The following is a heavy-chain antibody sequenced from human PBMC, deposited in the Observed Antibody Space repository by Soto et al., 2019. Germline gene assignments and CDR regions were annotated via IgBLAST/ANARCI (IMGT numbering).Heavy chain of an antibody. Sequence: QVQLQESGPGLVKPSETLSLTCTVSGGSISSYYWSWIRQPAGKGLEWIGRIYISGSTNYNPSLKSRVTMSVDTSKNQFSLKLSSVTAADTAVYYCARGGIPYYYYYYGMDVWGQGTTVTVSS. V-gene: IGHV4-4*07. CDR3: ARGGIPYYYYYYGMDV. D-gene: IGHD2-15*01. J-gene: IGHJ6*02. CDR1: GGSISSYY. CDR2: IYISGST.